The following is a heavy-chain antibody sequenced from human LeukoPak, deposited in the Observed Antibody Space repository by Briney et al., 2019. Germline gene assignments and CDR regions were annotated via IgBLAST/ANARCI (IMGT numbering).Heavy chain of an antibody. CDR1: GFIFGSSW. CDR2: IKPDGGEK. J-gene: IGHJ4*02. V-gene: IGHV3-7*03. D-gene: IGHD3-9*01. Sequence: GGSLRLSCVVSGFIFGSSWMSWVRQAPGKGLEWVTNIKPDGGEKYYVDSVKGRFTISRDNSRDSLYLDMNSLRTEDTAVYYCAKDRDSNWYPYFESWGQGTLITASS. CDR3: AKDRDSNWYPYFES.